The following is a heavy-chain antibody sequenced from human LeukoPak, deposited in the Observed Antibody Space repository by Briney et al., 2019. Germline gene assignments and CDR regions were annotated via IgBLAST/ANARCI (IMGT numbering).Heavy chain of an antibody. CDR3: AKVVVRGGARGTYYFDY. D-gene: IGHD3-10*01. CDR1: GFTFSSYA. Sequence: GGSLRLSCAASGFTFSSYAMSWVRQAPGQGLEWVSAISGSGGSTYYADSVKGRFTISRDNSKNTLYLQMNSLRAEDTAGYYCAKVVVRGGARGTYYFDYWGQGTLVTVSS. V-gene: IGHV3-23*01. CDR2: ISGSGGST. J-gene: IGHJ4*02.